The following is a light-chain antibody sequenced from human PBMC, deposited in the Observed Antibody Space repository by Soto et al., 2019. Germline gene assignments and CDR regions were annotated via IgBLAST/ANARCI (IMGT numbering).Light chain of an antibody. CDR3: CSYAGSYV. CDR1: SSDVGSYNL. Sequence: QSALTQPASVSGSPGQSITISCTGTSSDVGSYNLVSWYQQHPGKAPKLMIYEVSKRPSGVSNRFSGSKSGNTASLTISGLQADDEADYYCCSYAGSYVFGTGTKVTVL. J-gene: IGLJ1*01. CDR2: EVS. V-gene: IGLV2-23*02.